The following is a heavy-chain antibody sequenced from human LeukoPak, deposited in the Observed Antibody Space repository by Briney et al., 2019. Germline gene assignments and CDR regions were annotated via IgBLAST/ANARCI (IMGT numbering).Heavy chain of an antibody. CDR2: IKQDGSEK. CDR1: GYTFSNNC. CDR3: ARDRVGDSDAFDV. J-gene: IGHJ3*01. V-gene: IGHV3-7*01. D-gene: IGHD2-21*01. Sequence: GGSLRLSCAAPGYTFSNNCMSSGRQAPRKGLEWVANIKQDGSEKYYVDSVKGRFTISTDNAKSSLYLQMSSLRAEDTAIYYCARDRVGDSDAFDVWGKGTVVTVS.